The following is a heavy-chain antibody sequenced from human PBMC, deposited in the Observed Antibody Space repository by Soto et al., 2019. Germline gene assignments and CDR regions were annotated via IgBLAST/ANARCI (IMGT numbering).Heavy chain of an antibody. CDR1: GFMFSSAW. D-gene: IGHD1-1*01. J-gene: IGHJ4*02. V-gene: IGHV3-15*01. CDR2: IKSKADGGAR. CDR3: VEGWNDF. Sequence: EVQMVQSGGDLVKPGGSLRLSCVTSGFMFSSAWMSWVRQAPGKGLEWVARIKSKADGGARDYAAPVKGRFTISRDDSKNTEYLQMNSLRAEDTAVYYCVEGWNDFWGQGTLVTVSS.